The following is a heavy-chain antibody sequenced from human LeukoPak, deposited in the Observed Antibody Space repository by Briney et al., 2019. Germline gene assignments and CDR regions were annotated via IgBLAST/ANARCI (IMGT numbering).Heavy chain of an antibody. J-gene: IGHJ3*02. D-gene: IGHD3-10*01. CDR1: GFTFSSYA. Sequence: GGSLRLSCAASGFTFSSYAMHWVRQAPGKGLEWVAVISYDGSNKYYADSVKGRFTISRDNSKNTLYLQMNSLRAEDTAVYYCAKVLLWFGEFLDAFDIWGQGTMVTVSS. CDR3: AKVLLWFGEFLDAFDI. V-gene: IGHV3-30-3*01. CDR2: ISYDGSNK.